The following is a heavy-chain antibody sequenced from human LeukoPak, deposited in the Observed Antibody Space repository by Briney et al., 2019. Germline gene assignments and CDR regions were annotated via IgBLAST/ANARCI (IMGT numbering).Heavy chain of an antibody. CDR3: ARQEYYYSSGTYYYYMDV. Sequence: PSETLSLTCTVSGGSISSNYWSWIRQPPGKGLEWIGNINYSGSTNYNPSLKSRVTISVDTSKNQFSLKLSSVTAADTAVYYCARQEYYYSSGTYYYYMDVWGKGTTVT. CDR1: GGSISSNY. CDR2: INYSGST. V-gene: IGHV4-59*01. D-gene: IGHD3-10*01. J-gene: IGHJ6*03.